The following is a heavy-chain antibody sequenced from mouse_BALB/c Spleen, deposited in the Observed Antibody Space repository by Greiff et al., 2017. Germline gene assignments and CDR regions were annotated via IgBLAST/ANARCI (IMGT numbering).Heavy chain of an antibody. Sequence: EVKLMESGGGLVKPGGSLKLSCAASGFTFSSYAMSWVRQNPEKRLEWVASISSGGSTYYPDSVKGRFTISRDKARNILYLQMSSLRSEDTAMYYCARGEGDEGAYWGQGNLVTVAA. J-gene: IGHJ3*01. CDR2: ISSGGST. CDR3: ARGEGDEGAY. D-gene: IGHD3-3*01. V-gene: IGHV5-6-5*01. CDR1: GFTFSSYA.